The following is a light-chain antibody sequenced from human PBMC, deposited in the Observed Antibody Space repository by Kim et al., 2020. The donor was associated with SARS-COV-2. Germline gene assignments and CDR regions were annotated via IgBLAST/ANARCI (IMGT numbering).Light chain of an antibody. Sequence: DIDMTQSPGTLSSSVGDRATLTCRPSQNVSSYVAWYQQKPGQPPRLLIYSVSTLETGVPARFSGSGSGTDFTLTISSLEPEDFAMYYCQKYGGAPLTFGQGTKVDIK. V-gene: IGKV3-20*01. CDR3: QKYGGAPLT. J-gene: IGKJ1*01. CDR1: QNVSSY. CDR2: SVS.